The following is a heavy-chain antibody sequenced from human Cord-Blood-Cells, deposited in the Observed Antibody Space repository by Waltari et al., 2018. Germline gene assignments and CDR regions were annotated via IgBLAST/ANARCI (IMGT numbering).Heavy chain of an antibody. CDR1: GGSFSGYY. J-gene: IGHJ4*02. CDR3: ARGRTSCLDY. Sequence: LLKPSETLSLTCAVYGGSFSGYYWSWIRQPPGKGLEWIGEINHSGSTNYNPPLKSRVTISVDTSKNQFSLKLSSVTAADTAVYYCARGRTSCLDYWGQGTLVTVSS. V-gene: IGHV4-34*01. CDR2: INHSGST. D-gene: IGHD2-2*01.